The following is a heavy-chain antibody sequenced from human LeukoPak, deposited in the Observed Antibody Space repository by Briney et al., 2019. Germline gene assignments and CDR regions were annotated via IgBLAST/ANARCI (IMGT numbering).Heavy chain of an antibody. CDR1: GFTFSSYG. Sequence: PGGSLRLSCAASGFTFSSYGMHWVRQAPGKGLEWVASIKHDGSEKYYVGSVRGRFTISRDNTKNSLYLQMSSLRAEDTAVYYCATDRGWRTSGYYLYYFEYWGQGTLVTFSS. J-gene: IGHJ4*02. V-gene: IGHV3-7*01. CDR3: ATDRGWRTSGYYLYYFEY. CDR2: IKHDGSEK. D-gene: IGHD3-3*01.